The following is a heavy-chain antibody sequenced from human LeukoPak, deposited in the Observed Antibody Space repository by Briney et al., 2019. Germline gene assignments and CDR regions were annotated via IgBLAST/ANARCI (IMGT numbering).Heavy chain of an antibody. CDR3: ATGHSYGYDY. Sequence: GGSLRLSCAASGLTFSDFWMHWVRQPPGKGLVWVAPVKGDGRTTIYADSVKGRFTISRDNAKNTLYLQMNSQRADDSGVYYCATGHSYGYDYWGQGVLVTVSS. CDR1: GLTFSDFW. CDR2: VKGDGRTT. D-gene: IGHD5-18*01. J-gene: IGHJ4*02. V-gene: IGHV3-74*01.